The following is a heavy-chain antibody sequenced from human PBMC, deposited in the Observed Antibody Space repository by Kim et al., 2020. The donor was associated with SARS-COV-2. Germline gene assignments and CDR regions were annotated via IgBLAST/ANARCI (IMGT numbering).Heavy chain of an antibody. D-gene: IGHD2-8*01. CDR3: ARVNGNRQPHYFDY. CDR1: GGSFSGYY. J-gene: IGHJ4*02. V-gene: IGHV4-34*01. Sequence: SETLSLTCAVYGGSFSGYYWSWIRQPPGKGLEWIGEINHSGSTNYNPSLKSRVTISVDTSKNQFSLKLSSVTAADTAVYYCARVNGNRQPHYFDYWGQGTLVTVSS. CDR2: INHSGST.